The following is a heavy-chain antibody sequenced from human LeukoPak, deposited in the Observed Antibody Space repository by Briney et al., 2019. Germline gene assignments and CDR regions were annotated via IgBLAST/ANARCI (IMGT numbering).Heavy chain of an antibody. Sequence: GALRLSCAASGFTFSSYGMHWVRLAPGKGLEWVAVISYDGSNKYYADSVKGRFTISRDNSKNTLYLQMNSLRAEDTAVYYCAKEYYYDSSGYHDAFDIWGQGTMVTVSS. D-gene: IGHD3-22*01. CDR2: ISYDGSNK. J-gene: IGHJ3*02. V-gene: IGHV3-30*18. CDR3: AKEYYYDSSGYHDAFDI. CDR1: GFTFSSYG.